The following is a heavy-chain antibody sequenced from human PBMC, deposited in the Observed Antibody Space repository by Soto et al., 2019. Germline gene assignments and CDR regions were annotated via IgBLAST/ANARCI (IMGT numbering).Heavy chain of an antibody. CDR2: IYYSGST. CDR1: GGSISSYY. J-gene: IGHJ3*02. D-gene: IGHD5-12*01. Sequence: PSETLSLTCTVSGGSISSYYWCWFRLPPGKGLEWIGYIYYSGSTNYNPSLKSRVTISVDTSKNQFSLKLSSVTAADTAVYYCAIVIDILGAGGNAFDISTQRTMVTVSS. V-gene: IGHV4-59*01. CDR3: AIVIDILGAGGNAFDI.